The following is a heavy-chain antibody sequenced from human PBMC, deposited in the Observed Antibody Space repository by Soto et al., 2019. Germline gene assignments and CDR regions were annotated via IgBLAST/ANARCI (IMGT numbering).Heavy chain of an antibody. D-gene: IGHD3-22*01. CDR3: ARVIALNYYDSSGALDY. CDR1: GGYIISGDYY. V-gene: IGHV4-30-4*01. J-gene: IGHJ4*02. Sequence: TSETQSLTSTVSGGYIISGDYYWSWIRKPPGKGLEWIGYIYYSGSTYYNPSLKSRVTISVDTSKNQFSLKLSSVTAADTAVYYCARVIALNYYDSSGALDYWGQGTLVTVSS. CDR2: IYYSGST.